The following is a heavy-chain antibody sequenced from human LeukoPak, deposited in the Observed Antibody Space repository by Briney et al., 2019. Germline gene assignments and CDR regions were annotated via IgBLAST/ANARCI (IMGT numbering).Heavy chain of an antibody. CDR1: GGSISNYY. J-gene: IGHJ6*03. D-gene: IGHD6-25*01. CDR3: ARDLSGSMDV. V-gene: IGHV4-59*12. CDR2: IYYTGST. Sequence: SETLSLTCTVSGGSISNYYWSWIRQPPGKGLEWIGYIYYTGSTNYNPSLKSRVTISVDTSKNQFSLKLSAVTAADTAVYYCARDLSGSMDVWGKGTTVTVSS.